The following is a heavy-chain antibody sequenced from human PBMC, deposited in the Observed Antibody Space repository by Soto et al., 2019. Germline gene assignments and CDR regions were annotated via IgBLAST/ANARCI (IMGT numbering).Heavy chain of an antibody. Sequence: ASVKVSCKASGYTFTSYYMHWVRQAPGQVLEWMGIINPSGGSTSYAQKFQGRVTMTRDTSTSTVYMELSSLRSEDTAVYYCARSYDSSGYYVAFDIWGQGTMVTVSS. CDR1: GYTFTSYY. CDR3: ARSYDSSGYYVAFDI. CDR2: INPSGGST. D-gene: IGHD3-22*01. V-gene: IGHV1-46*01. J-gene: IGHJ3*02.